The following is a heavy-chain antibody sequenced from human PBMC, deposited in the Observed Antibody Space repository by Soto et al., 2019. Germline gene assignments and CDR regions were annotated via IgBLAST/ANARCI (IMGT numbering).Heavy chain of an antibody. CDR3: ARDPRPYCSGGSCLGGFDY. V-gene: IGHV3-30-3*01. CDR2: ISYDGSNK. D-gene: IGHD2-15*01. J-gene: IGHJ4*02. Sequence: GGSLRLSCAASGFTFSSYAMHWVRQAPGKGLEWVAVISYDGSNKYYADSVKGRFTISRDNSKNTLYLQMNSLRAEDTAVYYCARDPRPYCSGGSCLGGFDYWGQGTLVTVSS. CDR1: GFTFSSYA.